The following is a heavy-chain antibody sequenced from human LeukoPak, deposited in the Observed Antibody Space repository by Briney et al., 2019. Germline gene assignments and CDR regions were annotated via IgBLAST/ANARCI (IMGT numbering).Heavy chain of an antibody. Sequence: SETLSLTCTVSGGSISSGDYYWSWIRQPPGKGLEWIGYIYYSGSTYYNPSLKSRVTISVDTSKNQFSLKLSSVTAADTAVYYCARQWGQVVPAAPDIWGQGTMATVSS. CDR2: IYYSGST. CDR1: GGSISSGDYY. J-gene: IGHJ3*02. V-gene: IGHV4-30-4*08. CDR3: ARQWGQVVPAAPDI. D-gene: IGHD2-2*01.